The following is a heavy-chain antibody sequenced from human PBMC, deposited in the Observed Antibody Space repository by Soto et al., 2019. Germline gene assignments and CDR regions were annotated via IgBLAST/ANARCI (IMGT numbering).Heavy chain of an antibody. CDR3: ARHPRDLHLKSNWFDP. CDR2: IYYSGST. CDR1: GGSISSSSYY. Sequence: QLQLQESGPGLVKPSETLSLTCTVSGGSISSSSYYWGWIRQPPGKGLEWIGSIYYSGSTYYNPSLKSRVTISVDTSKNQFSLKLSSVTAADTAVYYCARHPRDLHLKSNWFDPWGQGTLVTVSS. D-gene: IGHD3-3*02. J-gene: IGHJ5*02. V-gene: IGHV4-39*01.